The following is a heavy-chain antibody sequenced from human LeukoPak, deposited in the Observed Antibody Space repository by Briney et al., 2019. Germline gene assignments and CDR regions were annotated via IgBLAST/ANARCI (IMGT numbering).Heavy chain of an antibody. Sequence: VASVKVSCKASGYTFTSYYMHWVRQAPGQGLEWMGWINPNSGGTNYAQKFQGRVTMTRDTSISTAYMELSRLRSDDTAVYYCARVDSSSWYAFDYWGQGTLVSVSS. D-gene: IGHD6-13*01. CDR1: GYTFTSYY. J-gene: IGHJ4*02. CDR3: ARVDSSSWYAFDY. V-gene: IGHV1-2*02. CDR2: INPNSGGT.